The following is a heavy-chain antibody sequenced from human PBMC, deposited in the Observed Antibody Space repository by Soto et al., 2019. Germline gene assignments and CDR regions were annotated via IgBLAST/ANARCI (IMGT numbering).Heavy chain of an antibody. D-gene: IGHD3-10*01. CDR2: ISGSGGNT. V-gene: IGHV3-23*01. CDR1: GFTFSTYA. Sequence: PGGSLRLSCAASGFTFSTYAFSTYAMNWVRQAPGKGLEWVSGISGSGGNTYYADSVKGRFTISRDNSKNTLYLQMNSLRAEDTAVYYCAKDSVTNDLRGPFDYWGPGTLVTVSS. CDR3: AKDSVTNDLRGPFDY. J-gene: IGHJ4*02.